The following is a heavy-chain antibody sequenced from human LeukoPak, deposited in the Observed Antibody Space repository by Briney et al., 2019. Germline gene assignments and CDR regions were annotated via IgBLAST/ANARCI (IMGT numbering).Heavy chain of an antibody. CDR1: GFTFSNYW. CDR3: ARVGCWYSSGCLEVYYYYMDV. D-gene: IGHD6-19*01. Sequence: GSLRLSCAASGFTFSNYWMSWVRQAPGKGLEWIASIYDTWSTYYNPSLKSRVTISADMSRNQFFLRLSSVVAADTAVYYCARVGCWYSSGCLEVYYYYMDVWGKGTTVTVSS. CDR2: IYDTWST. V-gene: IGHV4-38-2*01. J-gene: IGHJ6*03.